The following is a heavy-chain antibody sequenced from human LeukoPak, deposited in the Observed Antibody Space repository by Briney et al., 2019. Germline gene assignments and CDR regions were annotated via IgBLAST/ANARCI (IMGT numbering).Heavy chain of an antibody. D-gene: IGHD3-3*01. V-gene: IGHV3-48*03. CDR2: ISGGAGSI. CDR1: GFTFSSYA. Sequence: GGSLRLSCTASGFTFSSYAMNWVRQAPGKGLEWVSYISGGAGSIYYADSVKGRFTISRDNANSSLFMQMNSLRAEDTAVYYCARRPSGYYFDYWGQGTLVTVSS. J-gene: IGHJ4*02. CDR3: ARRPSGYYFDY.